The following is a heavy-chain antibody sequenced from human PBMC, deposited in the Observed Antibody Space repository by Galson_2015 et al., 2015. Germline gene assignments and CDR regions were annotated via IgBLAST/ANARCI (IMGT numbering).Heavy chain of an antibody. CDR1: GGTFTSFS. Sequence: SVKVSCKASGGTFTSFSISWVRQAPGQGLEWMGGIIPFLGTTNYAQKFQGRVTITADEPTSTAYMELSSLRSEDTAVYYCAAQTAAPKHYYYYYMDVWGKGATVTVSS. CDR3: AAQTAAPKHYYYYYMDV. D-gene: IGHD6-6*01. CDR2: IIPFLGTT. V-gene: IGHV1-69*13. J-gene: IGHJ6*03.